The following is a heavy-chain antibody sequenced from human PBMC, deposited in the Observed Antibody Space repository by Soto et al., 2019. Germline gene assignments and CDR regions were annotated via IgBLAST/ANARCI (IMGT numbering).Heavy chain of an antibody. Sequence: KPSETLSLTCTVSGGSISSYYWSWIRQPPGKGLEWIGYIYYSGSTNYNPSLKSRVTISVDTSKNQFSLKLSSVTAADTAVYYCARFRVLGYGVLYGMDVWGQGTTVTVSS. V-gene: IGHV4-59*01. D-gene: IGHD2-8*01. CDR3: ARFRVLGYGVLYGMDV. J-gene: IGHJ6*02. CDR2: IYYSGST. CDR1: GGSISSYY.